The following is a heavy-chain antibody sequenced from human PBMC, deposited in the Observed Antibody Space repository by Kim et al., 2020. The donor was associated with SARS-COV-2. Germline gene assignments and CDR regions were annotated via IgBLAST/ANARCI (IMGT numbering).Heavy chain of an antibody. D-gene: IGHD2-2*01. J-gene: IGHJ4*02. Sequence: GTIDYAQKVRGRVTMTRDASKNIVYMELSSLRSEDTAVYYCAGEDATSVKNFDYWGQGTLVTVSS. CDR3: AGEDATSVKNFDY. V-gene: IGHV1-46*01. CDR2: GTI.